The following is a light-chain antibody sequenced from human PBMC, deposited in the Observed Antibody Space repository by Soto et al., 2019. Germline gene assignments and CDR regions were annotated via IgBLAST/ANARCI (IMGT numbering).Light chain of an antibody. J-gene: IGKJ4*01. CDR1: QNTYNY. CDR2: DAS. V-gene: IGKV1-39*01. Sequence: DIQMTQSPCSLSASVGDRVTITCRASQNTYNYLSWYQQKPGKAPKLLIYDASTLQSGVPPRFSGSGSGTEFTLTISSLQPEDFATYYCQQTYSTPLNFAAGTKVDI. CDR3: QQTYSTPLN.